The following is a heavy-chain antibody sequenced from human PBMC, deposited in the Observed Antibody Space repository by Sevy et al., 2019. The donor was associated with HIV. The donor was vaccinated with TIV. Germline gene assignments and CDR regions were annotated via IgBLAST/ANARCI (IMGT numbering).Heavy chain of an antibody. D-gene: IGHD3-3*01. CDR3: VKDPDYNFWRGDYGMDV. CDR2: ISSDGVST. V-gene: IGHV3-64D*06. J-gene: IGHJ6*02. Sequence: GGSLRLSCSGSGFSFSNSAMKWVRQTPGKGLKYVSAISSDGVSTYYTDSVRGRFTISRDNSKNTLYLQMSSLRVEDTAVYYCVKDPDYNFWRGDYGMDVWGQGTTLTVSS. CDR1: GFSFSNSA.